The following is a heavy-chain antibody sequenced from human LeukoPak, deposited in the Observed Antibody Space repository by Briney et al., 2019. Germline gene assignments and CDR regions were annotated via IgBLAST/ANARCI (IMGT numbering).Heavy chain of an antibody. CDR2: IYSGGST. CDR1: GFTVSSNY. D-gene: IGHD6-13*01. Sequence: SGGSLRLSCAASGFTVSSNYMSWVRQAPGKGLEWVSVIYSGGSTYYADSVRGRFTISRDNSKNTLYLQMNSLRGEDMALYYCARDIVAAGGRYFDHWGQGTLVTVSS. CDR3: ARDIVAAGGRYFDH. J-gene: IGHJ4*02. V-gene: IGHV3-53*01.